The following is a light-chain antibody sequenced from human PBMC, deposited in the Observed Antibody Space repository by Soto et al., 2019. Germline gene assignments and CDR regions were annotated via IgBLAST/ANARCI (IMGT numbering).Light chain of an antibody. J-gene: IGKJ2*01. Sequence: EIVMTQSPATLSVSPGERATLSCRASKSVSDKSAWYQQKPGQAPRLLIFGASTRATGIPARFSGSGSGTEFTLTISSLQSEDVAVYYCQQYKSWPYTFGQGTKLEIK. CDR2: GAS. V-gene: IGKV3-15*01. CDR3: QQYKSWPYT. CDR1: KSVSDK.